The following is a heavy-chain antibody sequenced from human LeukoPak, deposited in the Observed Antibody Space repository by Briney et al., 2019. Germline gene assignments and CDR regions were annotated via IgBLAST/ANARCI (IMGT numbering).Heavy chain of an antibody. J-gene: IGHJ4*02. V-gene: IGHV3-43*02. Sequence: PGGSLRLSCAASGFTFDDYAMHWVRQAPGKGLEWVFLISADGSATYYARSVKGRFTISRDNSKNSLYLQVNSLRSEDTALYYCAKDTAVSAVDVALDYWGQGTLLTVS. CDR1: GFTFDDYA. CDR3: AKDTAVSAVDVALDY. CDR2: ISADGSAT. D-gene: IGHD6-19*01.